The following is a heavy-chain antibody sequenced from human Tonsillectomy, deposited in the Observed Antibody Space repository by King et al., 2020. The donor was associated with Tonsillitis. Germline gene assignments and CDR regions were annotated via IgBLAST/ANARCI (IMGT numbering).Heavy chain of an antibody. CDR2: IYYSGST. CDR1: GGSISSSSYY. J-gene: IGHJ5*02. D-gene: IGHD3-16*01. CDR3: ARPRGGPHNWFDP. Sequence: QLQESGPGLVKPSETLSLTCTVSGGSISSSSYYWGWIRQPPGKGLGWIGIIYYSGSTHYNPSLKSRVTISVDTSKNQFSLKLSSVTAADTAVYYCARPRGGPHNWFDPWGQGTLVTVSS. V-gene: IGHV4-39*07.